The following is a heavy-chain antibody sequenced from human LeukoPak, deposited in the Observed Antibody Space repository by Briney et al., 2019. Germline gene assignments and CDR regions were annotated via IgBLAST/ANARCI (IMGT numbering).Heavy chain of an antibody. CDR3: AGGNYYYYYIDV. Sequence: SETLSLTCTVSGGSISSYYWNWIRQPPGKGLEWIGYIYTSESTNYTPSLKSRVPISVDTSKKQFSLNLSSVTAADTAVYYCAGGNYYYYYIDVWGKGTTVTVS. CDR1: GGSISSYY. J-gene: IGHJ6*03. D-gene: IGHD3-3*01. CDR2: IYTSEST. V-gene: IGHV4-4*09.